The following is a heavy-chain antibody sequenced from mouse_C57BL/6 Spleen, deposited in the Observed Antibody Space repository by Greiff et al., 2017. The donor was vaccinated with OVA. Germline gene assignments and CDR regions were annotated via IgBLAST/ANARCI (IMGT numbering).Heavy chain of an antibody. V-gene: IGHV1-81*01. J-gene: IGHJ2*01. CDR1: GYTFTSYG. Sequence: VQLQQSGAELARPGASVKLSCTASGYTFTSYGISWVKQRTGQGLEWIGEIYPRSGNTYYNEKFQGKATLTADKSSSTAYMELRSLTSEDSAVYFCARGAGSSPYYFDYWGQGTTLTVSS. CDR2: IYPRSGNT. D-gene: IGHD1-1*01. CDR3: ARGAGSSPYYFDY.